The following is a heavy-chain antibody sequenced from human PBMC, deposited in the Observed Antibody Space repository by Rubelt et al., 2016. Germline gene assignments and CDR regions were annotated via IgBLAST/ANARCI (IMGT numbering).Heavy chain of an antibody. J-gene: IGHJ5*02. CDR2: ITGSGGST. CDR3: AKDPRRVGAGLNWFDT. Sequence: PGKGLEWVAAITGSGGSTYYADSVKGRSTISRDNSKNTLCLQMNSLRAEDTAVYYCAKDPRRVGAGLNWFDTWGQGTLVTVSS. D-gene: IGHD1-26*01. V-gene: IGHV3-23*01.